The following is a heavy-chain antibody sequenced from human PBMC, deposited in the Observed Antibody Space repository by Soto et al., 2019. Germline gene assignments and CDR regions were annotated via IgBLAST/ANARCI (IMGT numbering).Heavy chain of an antibody. D-gene: IGHD1-7*01. Sequence: PGGSLRLSCAASAFTFSDHTMDWVRQAPGKGLEWVGRIRKKAKSYTTEYAASVKGRFTISRDDSENSLYLQMDSLQIGDSAVYYCARLPHKLSRTYPPVWGQGTLVTVSS. J-gene: IGHJ4*02. V-gene: IGHV3-72*01. CDR2: IRKKAKSYTT. CDR1: AFTFSDHT. CDR3: ARLPHKLSRTYPPV.